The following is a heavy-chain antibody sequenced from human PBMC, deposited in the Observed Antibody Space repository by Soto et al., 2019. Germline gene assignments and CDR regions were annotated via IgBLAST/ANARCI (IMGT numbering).Heavy chain of an antibody. V-gene: IGHV1-69*01. CDR1: GGPFSSYA. CDR3: ARALCSGGSCYYYYYGMDV. D-gene: IGHD2-15*01. CDR2: IIPIFGTA. Sequence: QVQLVQSGAEVKKPGSSVKVSCKASGGPFSSYAISWVRQASGQGLEWMGGIIPIFGTANYAQKFQGRVTITADESTSTAYMELSSLRSEDTAVYYCARALCSGGSCYYYYYGMDVWGQGTTVTVSS. J-gene: IGHJ6*02.